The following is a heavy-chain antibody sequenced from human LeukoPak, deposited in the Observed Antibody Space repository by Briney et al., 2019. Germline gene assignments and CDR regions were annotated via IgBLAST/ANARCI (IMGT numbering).Heavy chain of an antibody. V-gene: IGHV1-69*06. D-gene: IGHD5-12*01. CDR3: ARSRGGYYFDY. Sequence: GASVKVSCKASGGTFSSYAISWVRQAPGQGLEWMGGIIPIFGTANYAQKFQGRVTITADKSTSTAYMELSSLRSGDTAVYYCARSRGGYYFDYWGQGTLVTVSS. CDR1: GGTFSSYA. J-gene: IGHJ4*02. CDR2: IIPIFGTA.